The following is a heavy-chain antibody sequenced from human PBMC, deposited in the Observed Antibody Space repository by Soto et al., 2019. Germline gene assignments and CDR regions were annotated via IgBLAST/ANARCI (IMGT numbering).Heavy chain of an antibody. V-gene: IGHV3-30*18. CDR3: AKSELWFGELLSADYFDY. D-gene: IGHD3-10*01. CDR1: GFTFSSYG. CDR2: ISYDGSNK. Sequence: GGSLRLSCAASGFTFSSYGMHWVRQAPGKGLEWVAVISYDGSNKYYADSVKGRFTISRDNSKNTLYLQMNSLRAEDTAVYYCAKSELWFGELLSADYFDYWGQGTLVTVSS. J-gene: IGHJ4*02.